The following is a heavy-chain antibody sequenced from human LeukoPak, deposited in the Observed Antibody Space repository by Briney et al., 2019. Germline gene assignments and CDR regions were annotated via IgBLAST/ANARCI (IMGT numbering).Heavy chain of an antibody. CDR1: GFTFSSYA. V-gene: IGHV3-23*01. Sequence: GGSLRLSCAASGFTFSSYAMTWVRQAPGKGLEWVSGISGSGGSTFYADSMKGRFTISRDNSKNTLYLQMNSLRAEDTAVYYCAKGRLSCDAFDIWGQGTMVTVSS. J-gene: IGHJ3*02. CDR2: ISGSGGST. CDR3: AKGRLSCDAFDI.